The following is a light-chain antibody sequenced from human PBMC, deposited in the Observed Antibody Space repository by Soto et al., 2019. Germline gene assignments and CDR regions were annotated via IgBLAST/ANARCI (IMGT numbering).Light chain of an antibody. CDR3: QQLYSYPLT. V-gene: IGKV1-9*01. J-gene: IGKJ4*01. Sequence: IQVTQSPSSLSASVGDRVTITCRASQGITSYLAWYQQKPGKAPKLLIYAASALQTGVSSRFSGSGYGTYFALTISNLQPEDFATHFFQQLYSYPLTFGGGTTVEF. CDR1: QGITSY. CDR2: AAS.